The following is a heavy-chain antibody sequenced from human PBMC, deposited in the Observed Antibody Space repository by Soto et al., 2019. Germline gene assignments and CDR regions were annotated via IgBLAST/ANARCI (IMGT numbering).Heavy chain of an antibody. CDR1: GYSFTSYW. CDR2: IYPGDSDT. Sequence: PGESLKISCKGSGYSFTSYWIGWVRQMPGKGLEWMGIIYPGDSDTRYSPSFQGQVTISADKSISTAYLQWSSLKASDTAMYYCARTVTTNRNYYYMDVWGKGTTVTVSS. J-gene: IGHJ6*03. V-gene: IGHV5-51*01. D-gene: IGHD4-17*01. CDR3: ARTVTTNRNYYYMDV.